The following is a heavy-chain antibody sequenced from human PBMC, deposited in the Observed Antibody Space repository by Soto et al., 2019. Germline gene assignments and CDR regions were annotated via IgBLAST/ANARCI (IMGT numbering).Heavy chain of an antibody. Sequence: PSETLSLTCTVSGDSMSSYYWNWLRQPPGKGLEWIGYIYYSGSTNYNPSLKSRVTISVDTSKNQFSLKLSSVTAADTAVYYCARQDYYYYMDVWGKGTTVTVSS. J-gene: IGHJ6*03. CDR1: GDSMSSYY. CDR2: IYYSGST. V-gene: IGHV4-59*08. CDR3: ARQDYYYYMDV.